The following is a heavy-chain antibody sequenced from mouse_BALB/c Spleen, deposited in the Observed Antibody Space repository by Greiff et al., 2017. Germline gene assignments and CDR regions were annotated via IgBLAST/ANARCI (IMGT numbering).Heavy chain of an antibody. CDR3: ARFDYEGVDY. V-gene: IGHV3-2*02. CDR1: GYSITSDYA. CDR2: ISYSGST. J-gene: IGHJ2*01. Sequence: DVKLQESGPGLVKPSQSLSLTCTVTGYSITSDYAWNWIRQFPGNKLEWMGYISYSGSTSYNPSLKSRISITRDTSKNQFFLQLNSVTTEDTATYYCARFDYEGVDYWGQGTTLTVSS. D-gene: IGHD2-4*01.